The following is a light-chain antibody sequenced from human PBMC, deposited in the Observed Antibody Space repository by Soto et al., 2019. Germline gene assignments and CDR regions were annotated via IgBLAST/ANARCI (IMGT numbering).Light chain of an antibody. CDR3: SSYAGSNNYVV. CDR1: SSDVGGYNY. CDR2: ASS. J-gene: IGLJ2*01. Sequence: QSALTQPASVSGSPGQSITISCTGTSSDVGGYNYVSWYQHHAGKAPRLMIYASSNRPSGVSHRFSGSRSGNTASLTISGLQAEDEADYYCSSYAGSNNYVVFGGGTKVTVL. V-gene: IGLV2-14*01.